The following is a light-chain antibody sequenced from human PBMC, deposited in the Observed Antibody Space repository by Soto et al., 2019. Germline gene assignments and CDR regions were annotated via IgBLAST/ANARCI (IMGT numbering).Light chain of an antibody. V-gene: IGLV2-14*01. J-gene: IGLJ2*01. CDR2: EVS. CDR1: SSDVGGYNY. Sequence: QSVLTQPASVSGSPGQSITISCTGTSSDVGGYNYVSWYQQHPGKAPKLMIYEVSNRPSGVSNRFSGSKSGNTASLTISGLQAEDEADYYCASYTSSRTSVIFGRGTKLTVL. CDR3: ASYTSSRTSVI.